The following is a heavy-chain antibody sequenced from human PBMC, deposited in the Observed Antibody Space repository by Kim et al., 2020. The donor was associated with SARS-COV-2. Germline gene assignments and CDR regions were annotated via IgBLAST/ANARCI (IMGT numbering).Heavy chain of an antibody. V-gene: IGHV3-74*01. CDR3: ARVREGWYLDL. Sequence: GGSLRLSCAASGLTFSSHWMHWVRQAPGKGLVWVSRINSDESGTDYADSVKGRFTISRDNAKKTLYLQMNSLRAEDTAVYYCARVREGWYLDLWGRGTLVTVSP. CDR2: INSDESGT. J-gene: IGHJ2*01. CDR1: GLTFSSHW.